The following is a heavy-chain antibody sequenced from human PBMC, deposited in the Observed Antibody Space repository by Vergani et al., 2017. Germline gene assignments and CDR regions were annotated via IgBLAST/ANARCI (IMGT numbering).Heavy chain of an antibody. CDR3: ARASVIAAAARDNWFDP. D-gene: IGHD6-13*01. V-gene: IGHV4-61*02. J-gene: IGHJ5*02. CDR2: IYTSGST. CDR1: GGSISSGSYY. Sequence: QVQLQESGPGLVKPSQTLSLTCTVSGGSISSGSYYWSWIRQPAGKGLEWIGRIYTSGSTNYNPSLKSRATISVDTSKNQLSLKLSSVTAADTAVYYCARASVIAAAARDNWFDPGGQGTLVTVSS.